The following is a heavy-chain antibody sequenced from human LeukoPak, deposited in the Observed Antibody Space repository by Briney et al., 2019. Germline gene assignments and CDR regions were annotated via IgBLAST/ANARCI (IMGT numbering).Heavy chain of an antibody. CDR2: ISGSGGST. D-gene: IGHD3-10*01. Sequence: GGSLRLSCAASRFTFSSYAMSWVRQAPGKGLEWVSAISGSGGSTYYADSVKGRFTISRDNSKNTLYLQMNSLRAEDTAVYYCAKDWLGESTFDYWGQGTLVTVSS. CDR3: AKDWLGESTFDY. V-gene: IGHV3-23*01. CDR1: RFTFSSYA. J-gene: IGHJ4*02.